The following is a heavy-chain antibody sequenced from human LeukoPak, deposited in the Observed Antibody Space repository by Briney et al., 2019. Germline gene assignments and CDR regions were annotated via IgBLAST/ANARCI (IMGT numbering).Heavy chain of an antibody. CDR1: GGSISSRSYY. CDR3: TREVSGSQDY. V-gene: IGHV4-39*07. D-gene: IGHD3-22*01. CDR2: FYYSGST. Sequence: KTSETLSLTCTVSGGSISSRSYYWAWIRQPPGKGLVWIGSFYYSGSTYYNPSLKSRVAMSVDTSKNQFSLNLTSVTAADTAVYYCTREVSGSQDYWGQGTLVTVSS. J-gene: IGHJ4*02.